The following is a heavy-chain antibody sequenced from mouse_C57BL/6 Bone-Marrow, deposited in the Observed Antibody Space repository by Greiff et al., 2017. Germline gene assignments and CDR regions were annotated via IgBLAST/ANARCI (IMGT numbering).Heavy chain of an antibody. V-gene: IGHV5-17*01. CDR1: GFTFSDYG. CDR2: ISSGSSTI. D-gene: IGHD1-1*01. J-gene: IGHJ4*01. Sequence: EVKLMESGGGLVKPGGSLKLSCAASGFTFSDYGMHWVRQAPEKGLEWVAYISSGSSTIYYAATVKGRFTISRDNAKNTLVLQMTSLRSEDTAMYYCARSYYGSSYDAMDYWGQGTSVTVSS. CDR3: ARSYYGSSYDAMDY.